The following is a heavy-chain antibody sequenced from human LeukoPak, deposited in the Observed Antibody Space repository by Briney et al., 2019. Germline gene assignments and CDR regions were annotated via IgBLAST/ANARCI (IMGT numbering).Heavy chain of an antibody. V-gene: IGHV4-39*01. CDR2: IAYDGST. CDR1: GASITTTCYY. J-gene: IGHJ4*02. CDR3: SILQGAANTDYFDY. Sequence: SETLSLTCTVSGASITTTCYYWAWIRQPPGKGLEWIGSIAYDGSTHYNPSRKSRVTISEDTSKNQFSLRLSSVTAADTSVYFCSILQGAANTDYFDYWGQGALVTVSS. D-gene: IGHD6-13*01.